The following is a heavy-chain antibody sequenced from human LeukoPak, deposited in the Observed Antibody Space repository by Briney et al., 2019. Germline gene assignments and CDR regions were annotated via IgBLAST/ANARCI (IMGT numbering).Heavy chain of an antibody. CDR3: ARDSEVFGVVTGPYYYMDV. J-gene: IGHJ6*03. D-gene: IGHD3-3*01. CDR2: IIPIFGTA. Sequence: SVKVFCKASGGTFSSYAISWVRQAPGQGLEWMGGIIPIFGTANYAQKFQGRVTITTDESTSTAYMELSSLRSEDTAVYYCARDSEVFGVVTGPYYYMDVWGKGTTVTVSS. V-gene: IGHV1-69*05. CDR1: GGTFSSYA.